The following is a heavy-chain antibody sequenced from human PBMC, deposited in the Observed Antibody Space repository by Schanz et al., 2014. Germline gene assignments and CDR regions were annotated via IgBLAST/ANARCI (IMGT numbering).Heavy chain of an antibody. CDR2: IKKDGSEK. Sequence: EVQLVASGGGLVQPGGSLRLSCAASGLTFSSHWMHWVRQAPGKGLEWVANIKKDGSEKYYVDSVKGRFTISRDNAKNSLYLQMNSLRAEDTAVYYCANNWNLDYWGQGTLVTVSS. J-gene: IGHJ4*02. D-gene: IGHD1-20*01. CDR3: ANNWNLDY. CDR1: GLTFSSHW. V-gene: IGHV3-7*01.